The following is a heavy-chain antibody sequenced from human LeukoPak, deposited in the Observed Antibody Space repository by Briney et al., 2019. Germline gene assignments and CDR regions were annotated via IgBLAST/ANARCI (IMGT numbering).Heavy chain of an antibody. CDR3: ARVRDIVVVPAAIGAFDI. Sequence: SETLSLTCTVSGGSISSYYWSWIRQPPGKGLEWIGYIYYSGSTNYNPSLKSRVTISVDTSKNQFSLKLSSVTVADTAVYYCARVRDIVVVPAAIGAFDIWGQGTMVTVSS. D-gene: IGHD2-2*02. J-gene: IGHJ3*02. CDR1: GGSISSYY. CDR2: IYYSGST. V-gene: IGHV4-59*01.